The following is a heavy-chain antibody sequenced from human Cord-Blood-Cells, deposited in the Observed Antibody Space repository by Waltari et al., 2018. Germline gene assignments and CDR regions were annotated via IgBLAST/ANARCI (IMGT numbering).Heavy chain of an antibody. Sequence: EVQLVESGGGLVKPGGSLRLSCVDSGFTFSNAWMAWVRQAPGKGVEWIGSIKSKTDGGKIDDDAPVKGRFTISRDDSKNTLYLQRNSLKTEDTAVDYCTSSEKPTARFDYWGQGTLVTVSS. D-gene: IGHD5-18*01. CDR2: IKSKTDGGKI. J-gene: IGHJ4*02. CDR3: TSSEKPTARFDY. CDR1: GFTFSNAW. V-gene: IGHV3-15*01.